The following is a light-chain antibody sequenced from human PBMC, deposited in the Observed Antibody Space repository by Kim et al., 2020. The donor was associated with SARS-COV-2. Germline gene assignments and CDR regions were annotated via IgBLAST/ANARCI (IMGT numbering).Light chain of an antibody. CDR3: QVWDSSSDHVV. J-gene: IGLJ2*01. CDR1: NIGSKS. CDR2: YDS. V-gene: IGLV3-21*04. Sequence: APGKTAGITCGGNNIGSKSVHWYQQQPGQAPVLVIYYDSDRPSGIPERFSGSNSGNTATLTISRVEAGDEADYYCQVWDSSSDHVVFGGGTQLTVL.